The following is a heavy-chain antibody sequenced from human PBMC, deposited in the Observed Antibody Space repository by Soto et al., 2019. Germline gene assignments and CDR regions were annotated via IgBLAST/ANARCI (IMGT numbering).Heavy chain of an antibody. V-gene: IGHV3-64*01. J-gene: IGHJ6*03. CDR2: ISSNGVGT. Sequence: ESGGGLAQPGGSLRLSCAASGFTLSGHAMDWVRQAPGKGLEYVSGISSNGVGTYYANSVQGRFTISRDNSKNTVYLQMGSLRPEDMAVYYCARRARPDFYYMDVWGKGTTVTVSS. D-gene: IGHD6-6*01. CDR3: ARRARPDFYYMDV. CDR1: GFTLSGHA.